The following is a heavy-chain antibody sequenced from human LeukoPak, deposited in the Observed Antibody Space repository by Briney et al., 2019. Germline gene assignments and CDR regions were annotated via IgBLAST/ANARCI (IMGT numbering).Heavy chain of an antibody. CDR2: VDPNGTT. V-gene: IGHV4-34*01. Sequence: SETLSLTCAVYGGAFSGYSWSWIRQPPGKGLEGIGEVDPNGTTNYNPSLKSRVTVSVDTSKNQFSLNLKSVTAADTAVYYCARGRSYEYGDYDYWGQGTLVTVSS. CDR1: GGAFSGYS. D-gene: IGHD4-17*01. J-gene: IGHJ4*02. CDR3: ARGRSYEYGDYDY.